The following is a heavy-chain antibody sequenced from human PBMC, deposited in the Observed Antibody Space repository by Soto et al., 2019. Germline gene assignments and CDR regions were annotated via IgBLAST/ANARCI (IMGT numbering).Heavy chain of an antibody. V-gene: IGHV1-18*04. CDR3: AREGKDYGGYLGYYGMDV. Sequence: QVQLVQSGAEVKKPGASVKVSCKASGYTFISYGISWVRQAPGQGLEWMGWISAYNGNTNYAQKLQGRVTMTTDTSTSTAYMEVRSLRSDDTAVYYCAREGKDYGGYLGYYGMDVWGQGTTVTVSS. D-gene: IGHD4-17*01. CDR1: GYTFISYG. CDR2: ISAYNGNT. J-gene: IGHJ6*02.